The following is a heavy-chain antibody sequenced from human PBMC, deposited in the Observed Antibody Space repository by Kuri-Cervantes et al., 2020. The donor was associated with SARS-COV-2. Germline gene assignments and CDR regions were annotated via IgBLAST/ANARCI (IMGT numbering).Heavy chain of an antibody. CDR2: ISGSGGST. D-gene: IGHD3-22*01. CDR1: GGSISSYY. V-gene: IGHV3-23*01. J-gene: IGHJ4*02. CDR3: AKDLYYYEYYYDSSGYYPYYFDY. Sequence: ETLSLTCTVSGGSISSYYWSWVRQAPGKGLEWVSAISGSGGSTYYADSVKGRFTISRDNSKNTLYLQMNSLRAEDTAVYYCAKDLYYYEYYYDSSGYYPYYFDYWGQGTLVTGSS.